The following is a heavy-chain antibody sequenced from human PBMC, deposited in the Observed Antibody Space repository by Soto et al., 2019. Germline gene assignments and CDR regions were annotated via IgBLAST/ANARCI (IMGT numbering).Heavy chain of an antibody. CDR3: ARRSEEYYDILTGYYRGAFDI. Sequence: PSETLSLTCTVSGGSISSSSYYWGWIRQPPGKGLEWIGSIYYSGSTYYNPSLKSRVTISVDTSKNQFSLKLSSVTAADTAVYYCARRSEEYYDILTGYYRGAFDIWGQGTMVTVSS. V-gene: IGHV4-39*01. CDR2: IYYSGST. D-gene: IGHD3-9*01. CDR1: GGSISSSSYY. J-gene: IGHJ3*02.